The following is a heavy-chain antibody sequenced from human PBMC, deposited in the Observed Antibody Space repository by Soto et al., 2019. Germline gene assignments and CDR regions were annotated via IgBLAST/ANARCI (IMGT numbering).Heavy chain of an antibody. J-gene: IGHJ4*02. D-gene: IGHD3-10*01. CDR2: IYWDDDK. CDR1: GFSLGTSGVG. Sequence: SGPTLVNPTQTLTLTCTFSGFSLGTSGVGVGWIRQPPGKALEWLVIIYWDDDKRYSPSLRSRLTITKDTSRNQVVLTMTNVDPVDTATYFCAHRRFGLAQWYYGDFDEWGQGCPVTV. CDR3: AHRRFGLAQWYYGDFDE. V-gene: IGHV2-5*02.